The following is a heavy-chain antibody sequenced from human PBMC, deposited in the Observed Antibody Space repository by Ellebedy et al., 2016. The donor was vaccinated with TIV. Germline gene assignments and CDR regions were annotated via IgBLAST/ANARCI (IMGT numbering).Heavy chain of an antibody. Sequence: MPGGSLRLSCTVPGGSISTYYWSWIRQLPGKGLEWIGYIYYSGSTKYNPSLKSRVTMSVDTSKKQFSLNLSSVTAADTAVYYCATSYDSSGYYDDDAFDIWGQGTMVTVSS. CDR1: GGSISTYY. CDR3: ATSYDSSGYYDDDAFDI. D-gene: IGHD3-22*01. V-gene: IGHV4-59*01. J-gene: IGHJ3*02. CDR2: IYYSGST.